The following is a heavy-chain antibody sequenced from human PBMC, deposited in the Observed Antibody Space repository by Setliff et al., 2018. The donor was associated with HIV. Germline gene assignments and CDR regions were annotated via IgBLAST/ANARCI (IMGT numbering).Heavy chain of an antibody. CDR1: GVSVSRDGYY. CDR3: ARVVLLEPLTPGGTFDI. D-gene: IGHD3-16*01. J-gene: IGHJ3*02. V-gene: IGHV4-31*03. Sequence: PSETLSLTCTVSGVSVSRDGYYWSWIRQLPGKDLEWIALISYIGTTFYNPSLKSRLTISRVPAKNQFSLKLSSVTAADTAVYYCARVVLLEPLTPGGTFDIWGQGTTVTVSS. CDR2: ISYIGTT.